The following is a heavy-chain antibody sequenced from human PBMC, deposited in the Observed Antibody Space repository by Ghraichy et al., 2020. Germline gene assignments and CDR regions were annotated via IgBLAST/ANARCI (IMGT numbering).Heavy chain of an antibody. V-gene: IGHV4-39*01. CDR2: LYYSGST. D-gene: IGHD4-17*01. Sequence: SETLSLTCTVSGGSISSSSYYWGWIRQPPGKGLEWIGSLYYSGSTYYNPSLKSRVTISVDTSKNQFSLKLSSVTAADTAVYYCARQPATVTPYFDYWGQGTLVTVSS. CDR1: GGSISSSSYY. CDR3: ARQPATVTPYFDY. J-gene: IGHJ4*02.